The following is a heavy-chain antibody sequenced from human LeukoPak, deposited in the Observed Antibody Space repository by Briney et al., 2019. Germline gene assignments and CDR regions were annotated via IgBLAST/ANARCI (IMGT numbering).Heavy chain of an antibody. CDR2: ISGSGGST. CDR3: ATNWGTGPYYYAMDI. Sequence: PGGSLRLSCAASGFTFSSYAMSWVRQAPGKGLEWVSAISGSGGSTNYAPSVKGRFTISRDNSKHTLYLQMNSLRAEDTAVYYCATNWGTGPYYYAMDIWGQGTTVTVSS. V-gene: IGHV3-23*01. CDR1: GFTFSSYA. J-gene: IGHJ6*02. D-gene: IGHD3-16*01.